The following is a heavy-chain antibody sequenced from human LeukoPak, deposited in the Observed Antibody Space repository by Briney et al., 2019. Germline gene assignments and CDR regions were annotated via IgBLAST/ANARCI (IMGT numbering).Heavy chain of an antibody. D-gene: IGHD4-11*01. CDR3: ARHSGLQYRLYYFDY. J-gene: IGHJ4*02. CDR2: IYYSGST. CDR1: GGSISRYY. Sequence: PSETLSLTCTVSGGSISRYYWSWIRQPPRKGLEWIGYIYYSGSTNYNPSLKSRVTISVDTSKNQFSLKLSSVTAADTAVYYCARHSGLQYRLYYFDYWGQGTLVTVSS. V-gene: IGHV4-59*08.